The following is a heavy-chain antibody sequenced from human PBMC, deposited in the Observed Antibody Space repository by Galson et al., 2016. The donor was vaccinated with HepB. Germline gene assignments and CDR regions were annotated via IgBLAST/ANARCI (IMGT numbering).Heavy chain of an antibody. V-gene: IGHV4-59*01. CDR1: GGSIDSYY. Sequence: SETLSLTCTVSGGSIDSYYWNWIRQPPGKGVEWIGYIYDSGTTNYNPSLTSRVTISVDTSKNQFSLNLSSVTAADTAVYYCARGPSGSYARWFDPWGQGALVTVSS. CDR2: IYDSGTT. J-gene: IGHJ5*02. CDR3: ARGPSGSYARWFDP. D-gene: IGHD1-26*01.